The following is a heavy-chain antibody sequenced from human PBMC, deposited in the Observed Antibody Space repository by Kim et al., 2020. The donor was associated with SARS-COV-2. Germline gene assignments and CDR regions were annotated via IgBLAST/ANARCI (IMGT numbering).Heavy chain of an antibody. CDR3: ARDKRMAGTTESYYYYGMDV. V-gene: IGHV3-53*01. D-gene: IGHD1-7*01. Sequence: GGSLRLSCAASGFTVSSNYMSWVRQAPGKGLEWVSVIHSGGSTYYADSVKGRFTISRDNSKNTLYLQMNSLRAEDTAVYYCARDKRMAGTTESYYYYGMDVWGQGTTVTVSS. J-gene: IGHJ6*02. CDR1: GFTVSSNY. CDR2: IHSGGST.